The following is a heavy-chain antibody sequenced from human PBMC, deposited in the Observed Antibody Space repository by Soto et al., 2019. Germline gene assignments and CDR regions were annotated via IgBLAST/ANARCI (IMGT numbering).Heavy chain of an antibody. CDR3: ARRKYCSSTSCSRFDY. J-gene: IGHJ4*02. Sequence: QITLKESGPTLVNPTQTLTLTCTFSGFSLSTSGVGVGWIRQPPGKALEWLALIYWNDDKRYSPSLKSRLTITKDTSKNQVVLTMTNMDPVDTATYYCARRKYCSSTSCSRFDYWGQGTLVTVSS. D-gene: IGHD2-2*01. V-gene: IGHV2-5*01. CDR2: IYWNDDK. CDR1: GFSLSTSGVG.